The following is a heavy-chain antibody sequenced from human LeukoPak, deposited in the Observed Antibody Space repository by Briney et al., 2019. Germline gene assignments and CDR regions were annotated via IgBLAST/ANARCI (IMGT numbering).Heavy chain of an antibody. J-gene: IGHJ4*02. CDR1: GGSFSGYY. CDR2: INHSGST. CDR3: ARAPWPGYSGYDPPYYFDY. D-gene: IGHD5-12*01. Sequence: SETLSLTCAVYGGSFSGYYWSWIRQPPGKGLEWIGEINHSGSTNYNPSLKSRVTISVDTSKNQFSLKLSSVTAADTAVYYCARAPWPGYSGYDPPYYFDYWGQGTLVTVSS. V-gene: IGHV4-34*01.